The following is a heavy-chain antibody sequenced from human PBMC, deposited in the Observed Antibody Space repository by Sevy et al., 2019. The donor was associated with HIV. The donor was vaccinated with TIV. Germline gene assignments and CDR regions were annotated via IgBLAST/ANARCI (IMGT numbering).Heavy chain of an antibody. CDR3: VKDLMITFGGVIATDY. D-gene: IGHD3-16*02. Sequence: GPLRLSCSASGFTFSSYAMHWVRQAPGKGLEYVSAISSNGGSTYYADSVKGRFTISRDNSKNTLYLQMSSLRAEDTAVYYCVKDLMITFGGVIATDYWGQGTLVTVSS. CDR2: ISSNGGST. V-gene: IGHV3-64D*06. CDR1: GFTFSSYA. J-gene: IGHJ4*02.